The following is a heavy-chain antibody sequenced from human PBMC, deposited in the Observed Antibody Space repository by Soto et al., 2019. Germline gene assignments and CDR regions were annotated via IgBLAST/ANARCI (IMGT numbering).Heavy chain of an antibody. CDR1: GYTFSSHG. D-gene: IGHD3-16*01. J-gene: IGHJ5*02. Sequence: QVQLVQSGVEVKKPGASVKVSCKPSGYTFSSHGLSWVRQAPGQGLEWLGWISTWDDDTNYAQKFQGRITMTTDSATSTGYMELRSLRPDDSAVYYCVRDITFSREDCFDPWGQGTVVIVSS. CDR3: VRDITFSREDCFDP. V-gene: IGHV1-18*01. CDR2: ISTWDDDT.